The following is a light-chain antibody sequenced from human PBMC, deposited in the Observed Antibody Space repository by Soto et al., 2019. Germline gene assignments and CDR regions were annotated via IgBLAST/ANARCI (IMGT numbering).Light chain of an antibody. Sequence: DIQMTQSPSSLSASLGDRVTITCLASQNIDNYLNWYQQKPGKAPKLLIYATSTLQSGVPSRFSGSGSGTEFTLTISSLQAEDFATYFCQESYTTPAVSLGGGNKV. V-gene: IGKV1-39*01. J-gene: IGKJ4*01. CDR1: QNIDNY. CDR2: ATS. CDR3: QESYTTPAVS.